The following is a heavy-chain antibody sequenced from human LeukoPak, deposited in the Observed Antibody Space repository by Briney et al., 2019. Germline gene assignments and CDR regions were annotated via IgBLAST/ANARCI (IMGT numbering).Heavy chain of an antibody. CDR3: AKARYSYDHYYFDY. D-gene: IGHD5-18*01. J-gene: IGHJ4*02. CDR2: IWYDGSNK. V-gene: IGHV3-33*06. CDR1: GFTFSNYG. Sequence: PGGSLRLSCAASGFTFSNYGMHWVRQAPGKGLEWVAVIWYDGSNKYYADSVKGRFTISRDNSKNTLYLQMNSLRAEDTAVYYCAKARYSYDHYYFDYWGQGTLVTVSS.